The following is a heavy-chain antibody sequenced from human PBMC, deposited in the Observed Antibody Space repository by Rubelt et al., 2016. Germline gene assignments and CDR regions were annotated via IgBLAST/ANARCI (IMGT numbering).Heavy chain of an antibody. Sequence: QVQLQQWGAGLFRPSQTLSLTCGVYGGSFSNYYWTWIRQPPGKGLEWIAYIYNSGSTSYNPSLKRRVTISVDTSKNQFSLNLSSVTAAETAVYYCARGVYSGYEAVWFDPWGQGTLVIVSS. CDR2: IYNSGST. J-gene: IGHJ5*02. CDR1: GGSFSNYY. CDR3: ARGVYSGYEAVWFDP. V-gene: IGHV4-34*11. D-gene: IGHD5-12*01.